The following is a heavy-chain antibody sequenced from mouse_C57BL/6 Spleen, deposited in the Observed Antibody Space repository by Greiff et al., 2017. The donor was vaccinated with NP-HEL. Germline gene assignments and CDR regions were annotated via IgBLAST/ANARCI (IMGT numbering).Heavy chain of an antibody. CDR1: GFTFSDYG. V-gene: IGHV5-17*01. CDR3: ARAGSHWYFDV. J-gene: IGHJ1*03. Sequence: EVKLMESGGGLVKPGGSLKLSCAASGFTFSDYGMHWVRQAPEKGLEWVAYISSGSSTIYYADTVKGRFTISRDNAKNTLFRQMTSLRSEDTAMYYCARAGSHWYFDVWGTGTTVTVSS. CDR2: ISSGSSTI. D-gene: IGHD1-1*02.